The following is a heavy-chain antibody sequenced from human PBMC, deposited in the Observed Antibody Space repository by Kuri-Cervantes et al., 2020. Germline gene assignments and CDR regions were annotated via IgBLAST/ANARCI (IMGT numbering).Heavy chain of an antibody. D-gene: IGHD2-15*01. Sequence: GESLKISCAASGFTFSSFAMSWVRQGPGKGLEWVSVISGSGGSTYYADSVKGQFTISRDTSKNTVYLQMNSLRADDTAVYYCAKGGGGSYYSPLDCWGQGTLVTVSS. CDR2: ISGSGGST. J-gene: IGHJ4*02. CDR3: AKGGGGSYYSPLDC. V-gene: IGHV3-23*01. CDR1: GFTFSSFA.